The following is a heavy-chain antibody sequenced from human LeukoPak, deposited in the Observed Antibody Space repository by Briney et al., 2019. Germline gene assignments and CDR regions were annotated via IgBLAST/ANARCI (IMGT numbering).Heavy chain of an antibody. D-gene: IGHD6-13*01. CDR1: GYTFTGYY. CDR3: ARGGHIAAAGPDAFDI. Sequence: GASVTVSCKASGYTFTGYYMHWVRQAPGQGLEWMGWINPNSGGTNYAQKFQGRVTMNRDTSISTAYMELSRLRSDDTAVYYCARGGHIAAAGPDAFDIWGQGTMVTVSS. V-gene: IGHV1-2*02. J-gene: IGHJ3*02. CDR2: INPNSGGT.